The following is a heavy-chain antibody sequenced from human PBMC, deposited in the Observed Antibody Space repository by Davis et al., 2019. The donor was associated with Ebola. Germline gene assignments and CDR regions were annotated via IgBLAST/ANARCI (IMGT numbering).Heavy chain of an antibody. CDR2: INPSGGST. CDR3: ARTSSSWYFSDV. Sequence: ASVKVSCKASGYTFTSYYMHWVRQAPGQGLEWMGIINPSGGSTSYAQKFQGRVTMTRDTSTSTAYMELSSLRSEDTAVYYCARTSSSWYFSDVWGKGTTVTVSS. CDR1: GYTFTSYY. D-gene: IGHD6-13*01. V-gene: IGHV1-46*01. J-gene: IGHJ6*04.